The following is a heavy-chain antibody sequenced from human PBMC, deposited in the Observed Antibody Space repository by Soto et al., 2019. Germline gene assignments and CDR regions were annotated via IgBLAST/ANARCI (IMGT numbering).Heavy chain of an antibody. CDR1: GFTFSDHY. V-gene: IGHV3-11*01. CDR2: ISSTGNTI. J-gene: IGHJ4*02. Sequence: GGSLRLSCAASGFTFSDHYMTWISQAPGKGLEWVSYISSTGNTIYYGDSVKGRFTISRDNAKNSLYLQMNSLKAEDTAVYYCARAHRSGYYYFDYWGQGT. CDR3: ARAHRSGYYYFDY. D-gene: IGHD3-22*01.